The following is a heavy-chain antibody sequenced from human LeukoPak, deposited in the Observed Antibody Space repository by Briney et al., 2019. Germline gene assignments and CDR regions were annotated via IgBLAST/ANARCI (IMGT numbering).Heavy chain of an antibody. V-gene: IGHV1-2*02. CDR3: ARGSGYYPNDY. D-gene: IGHD3-22*01. Sequence: ASVKVSCKASGYTFTSYGISWVRRAPGQGLEWMGWINPNSGGTNYAQKFQGRVTMTRDTSISTAYMELSRLRSDDTAVYYCARGSGYYPNDYWGQGTLVTVSS. CDR2: INPNSGGT. J-gene: IGHJ4*02. CDR1: GYTFTSYG.